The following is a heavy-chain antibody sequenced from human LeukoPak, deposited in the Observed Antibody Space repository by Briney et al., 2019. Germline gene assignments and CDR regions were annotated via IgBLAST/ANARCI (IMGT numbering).Heavy chain of an antibody. CDR2: IGSSSSHI. CDR3: ARHPTLTSGGNFDY. D-gene: IGHD1-14*01. V-gene: IGHV3-21*01. J-gene: IGHJ4*02. Sequence: GGSLRLSCAGSGFPFNTYSMNWVRLAPGKGLEWVSSIGSSSSHIYYAGSVKGRFTTSRDNAKNSLYLQMNSLGAEDTAVYYCARHPTLTSGGNFDYWGQGTLVTVSS. CDR1: GFPFNTYS.